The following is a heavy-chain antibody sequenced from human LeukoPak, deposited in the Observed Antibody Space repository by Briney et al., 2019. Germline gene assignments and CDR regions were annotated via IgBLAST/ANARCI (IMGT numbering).Heavy chain of an antibody. D-gene: IGHD3-22*01. Sequence: SETLSLTCTVSGGSISSGFYYWSWIRQPAGKGLEWIGRIYSSGSTNYNPSLKSRVTISVDTSKNQFSLKLSSVTAADTAVYYCARGLYYYDSSGYRYWGQGTLVTVSS. CDR3: ARGLYYYDSSGYRY. CDR2: IYSSGST. CDR1: GGSISSGFYY. J-gene: IGHJ4*02. V-gene: IGHV4-61*02.